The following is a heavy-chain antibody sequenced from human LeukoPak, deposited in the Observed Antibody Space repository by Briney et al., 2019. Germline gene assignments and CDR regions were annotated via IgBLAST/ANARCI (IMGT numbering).Heavy chain of an antibody. V-gene: IGHV3-66*01. CDR2: IYSGGST. J-gene: IGHJ4*02. D-gene: IGHD5-12*01. CDR1: GFTFSDYY. Sequence: GGSLRLSCAASGFTFSDYYMSWVRQAPGKGLEWVSVIYSGGSTYYADSVKGRFTISRDNSKNTLYLQMNSLRAEDTAVYYCARSSGYSGYDTFDYWGQGTLVTVSS. CDR3: ARSSGYSGYDTFDY.